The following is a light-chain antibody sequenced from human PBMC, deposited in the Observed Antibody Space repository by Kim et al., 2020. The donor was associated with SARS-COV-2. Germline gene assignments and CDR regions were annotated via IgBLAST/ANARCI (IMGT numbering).Light chain of an antibody. J-gene: IGKJ2*01. Sequence: EIVLTQSPGTLSLSPGERATLSCRASQSVDSSNFAWYQQQPGQAPRLLIYATSKRPTGFPDRFSGSGSGTDFALTITRLEPEDFGVYYCQHYGDSPPDTFGQGTKVEI. CDR3: QHYGDSPPDT. V-gene: IGKV3-20*01. CDR1: QSVDSSN. CDR2: ATS.